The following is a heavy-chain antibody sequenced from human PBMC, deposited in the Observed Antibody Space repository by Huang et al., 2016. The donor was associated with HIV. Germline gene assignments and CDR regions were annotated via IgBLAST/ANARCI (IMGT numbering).Heavy chain of an antibody. Sequence: SGFSFSHYGMHWVRQAPGKGLEWVAFIRFDGGNKHYADSAKGRFTISRDNSKKMLFLEMNSLRGDDTAFYYCATDLGGYSFDYWGQGALVSVSS. J-gene: IGHJ4*02. D-gene: IGHD2-21*02. CDR2: IRFDGGNK. CDR3: ATDLGGYSFDY. V-gene: IGHV3-30*02. CDR1: GFSFSHYG.